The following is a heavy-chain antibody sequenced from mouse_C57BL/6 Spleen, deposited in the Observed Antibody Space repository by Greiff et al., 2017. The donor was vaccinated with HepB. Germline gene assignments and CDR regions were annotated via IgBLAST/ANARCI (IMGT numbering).Heavy chain of an antibody. J-gene: IGHJ1*03. V-gene: IGHV1-26*01. CDR3: AKKEGMVRRVWYFDV. D-gene: IGHD2-10*02. CDR2: INPNNGGT. Sequence: EVQLQQSGPELVKPGASVKISCKASGYTFTDYYMNWVKQSHGKSLEWIGDINPNNGGTSYNQKFKGKATLTVDKSSSTAYMELRSLTSEDSAVYYCAKKEGMVRRVWYFDVWGTGTTVTVSS. CDR1: GYTFTDYY.